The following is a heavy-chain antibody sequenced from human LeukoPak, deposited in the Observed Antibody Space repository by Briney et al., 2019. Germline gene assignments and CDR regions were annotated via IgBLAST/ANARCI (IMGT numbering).Heavy chain of an antibody. J-gene: IGHJ4*02. D-gene: IGHD1-1*01. CDR2: ICDNGNT. CDR3: ATGRDPYKTGH. V-gene: IGHV4-59*01. Sequence: ASETLSLICTFSGGSFSPAHWSWIRQPPGKGLEWIGVICDNGNTDYNPSLKSRVTISVDTSKSQFSLKLSSLAAADTAVYYCATGRDPYKTGHWGQGTLVTVSS. CDR1: GGSFSPAH.